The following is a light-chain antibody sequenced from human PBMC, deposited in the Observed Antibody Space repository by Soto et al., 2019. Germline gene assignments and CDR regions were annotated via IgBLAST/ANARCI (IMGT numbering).Light chain of an antibody. CDR3: QQYGSTPLT. CDR1: QSVSSSY. V-gene: IGKV3-20*01. J-gene: IGKJ1*01. CDR2: GAS. Sequence: EIVLKQSPGTLSLSPGERATLSCRTSQSVSSSYLAWYQQKPGQAPRLLIYGASSRATGIPGRFSGSGSGTDFTLTISRLEPEDFAVYYCQQYGSTPLTFGQGTRVEIK.